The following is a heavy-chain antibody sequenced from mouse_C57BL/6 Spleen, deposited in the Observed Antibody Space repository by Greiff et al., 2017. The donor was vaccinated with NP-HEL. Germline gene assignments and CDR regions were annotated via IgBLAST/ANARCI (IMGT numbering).Heavy chain of an antibody. CDR3: AREGYYSNCVYYFDY. D-gene: IGHD2-5*01. J-gene: IGHJ2*01. CDR1: GYSITSGYY. Sequence: EVQLQESGPGLVKPSQSLSLTCSVTGYSITSGYYWNWIRQFPGNKLEWMGYISYDGSNNYNPSLKNRISITRDTSKNQFFMKLNSVTTEDTATYYCAREGYYSNCVYYFDYWGQGTTLTVSS. CDR2: ISYDGSN. V-gene: IGHV3-6*01.